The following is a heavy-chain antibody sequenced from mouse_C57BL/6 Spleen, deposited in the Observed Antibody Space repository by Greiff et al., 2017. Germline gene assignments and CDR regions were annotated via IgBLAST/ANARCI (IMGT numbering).Heavy chain of an antibody. D-gene: IGHD2-2*01. J-gene: IGHJ2*01. Sequence: QVQLQQPGAELVRPGSSVKLSCKASGYTFTSYWMHWVKQRPIQGLEWIGNIDPSDSETHYNQKFKDKATLTVDTSSSTAYMQLTSLTSEDSAVYYCASGSYYFDYWGQGTTLTVSS. CDR3: ASGSYYFDY. CDR2: IDPSDSET. V-gene: IGHV1-52*01. CDR1: GYTFTSYW.